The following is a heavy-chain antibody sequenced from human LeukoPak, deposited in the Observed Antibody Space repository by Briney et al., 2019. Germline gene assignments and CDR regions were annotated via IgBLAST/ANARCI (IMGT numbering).Heavy chain of an antibody. CDR1: GFTFSSYS. Sequence: GGSLRLSCAASGFTFSSYSMNWVRQAPGKGLEWVSSISSSSSYIYYADSVKGRFTISRDNAKNSLYLQMNSLRAEDTAVYYCARDPPPYYYYGMDVWGQGTTVTVSS. CDR2: ISSSSSYI. CDR3: ARDPPPYYYYGMDV. V-gene: IGHV3-21*01. J-gene: IGHJ6*02.